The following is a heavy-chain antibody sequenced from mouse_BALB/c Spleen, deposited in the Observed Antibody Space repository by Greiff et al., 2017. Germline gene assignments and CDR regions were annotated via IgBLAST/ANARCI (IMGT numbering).Heavy chain of an antibody. V-gene: IGHV5-6-3*01. CDR2: INSNGGST. CDR3: ARIAYYGNYPDY. Sequence: EVQLVESGGGLVQPGGSLKLSCAASGFTFSSYGMSWVRQTPDKRLELVATINSNGGSTYYPDSVKGRFTISRDNAKNTLYLQMSSLKSEDTAMYYCARIAYYGNYPDYWGQGTTLTVSS. CDR1: GFTFSSYG. D-gene: IGHD2-10*01. J-gene: IGHJ2*01.